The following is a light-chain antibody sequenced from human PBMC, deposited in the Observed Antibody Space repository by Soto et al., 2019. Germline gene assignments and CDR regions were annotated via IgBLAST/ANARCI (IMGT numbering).Light chain of an antibody. V-gene: IGKV2-28*01. CDR3: MQALQTPIT. J-gene: IGKJ5*01. CDR1: QSLLHSNGYNY. CDR2: LGS. Sequence: DIVMTQSPLSLPVTPGEPASISCRSSQSLLHSNGYNYLDWYLQKPGQSPQLLIYLGSTRASGVPDRFSGSGSGTDFKLKISRVEAEDVGVYYCMQALQTPITFGQGTRLEIK.